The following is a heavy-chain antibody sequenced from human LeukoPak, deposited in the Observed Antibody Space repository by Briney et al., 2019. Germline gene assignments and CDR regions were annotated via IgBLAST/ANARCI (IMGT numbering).Heavy chain of an antibody. Sequence: GGSLRLSCAASGFTFNNYWMSWVRQAPGKGLEWVAIIKKDGSEKYYVDSMKGRFTISRDNAKNSLFLQMNSLRAEDTAIYYCTTDTWYSAGHWGQGTLVTVSS. V-gene: IGHV3-7*03. CDR3: TTDTWYSAGH. CDR2: IKKDGSEK. CDR1: GFTFNNYW. D-gene: IGHD2-15*01. J-gene: IGHJ4*02.